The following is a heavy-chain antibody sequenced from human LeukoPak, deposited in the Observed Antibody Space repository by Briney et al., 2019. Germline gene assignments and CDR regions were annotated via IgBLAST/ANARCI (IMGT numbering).Heavy chain of an antibody. J-gene: IGHJ4*02. CDR3: ARGGYSGTYYFDY. CDR2: VWYDGSNI. CDR1: GFTFSNYW. D-gene: IGHD1-26*01. V-gene: IGHV3-33*08. Sequence: GGSLRLSCAASGFTFSNYWMNWVRQAPGKGLEWVAVVWYDGSNIHYVDSVEGRFTISRDNSKSTLYLQMNSLTAEDTAVYYCARGGYSGTYYFDYWGQGTLVTVSS.